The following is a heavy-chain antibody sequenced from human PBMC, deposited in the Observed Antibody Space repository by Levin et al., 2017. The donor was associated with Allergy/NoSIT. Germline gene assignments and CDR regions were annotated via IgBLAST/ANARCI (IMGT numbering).Heavy chain of an antibody. V-gene: IGHV1-69*13. CDR3: ARDGDDIVVVPAAINYYYDYGMDV. Sequence: ASVKVSCKASGGTFSSYAISWVRQAPGQGLEWMGGIIPIFGTANYAQKFQGRVTITADESTSTAYMELSSLRSEDTAVYYCARDGDDIVVVPAAINYYYDYGMDVWGQGTTVTVSS. J-gene: IGHJ6*02. CDR1: GGTFSSYA. CDR2: IIPIFGTA. D-gene: IGHD2-2*02.